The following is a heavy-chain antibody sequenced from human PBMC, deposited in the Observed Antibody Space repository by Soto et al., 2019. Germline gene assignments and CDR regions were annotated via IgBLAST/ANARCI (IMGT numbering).Heavy chain of an antibody. CDR3: ARDEGSSSRYGVWYFDL. V-gene: IGHV3-33*01. J-gene: IGHJ2*01. D-gene: IGHD6-13*01. Sequence: PGGSLRLSCAASGFVFTNYGMHWVRQAPGKGLEWVAVIWYDGSNKYYADSVKGRFTISRDNAKNSLYLQMNSLRDEDTAVYYCARDEGSSSRYGVWYFDLWGRGTLVTGSA. CDR1: GFVFTNYG. CDR2: IWYDGSNK.